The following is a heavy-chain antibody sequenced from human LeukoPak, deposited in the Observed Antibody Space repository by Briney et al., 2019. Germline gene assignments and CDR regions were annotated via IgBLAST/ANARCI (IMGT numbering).Heavy chain of an antibody. V-gene: IGHV3-21*01. CDR1: GFTFSSYS. CDR3: ARVYGDRYYYYYGMDV. J-gene: IGHJ6*02. CDR2: ISSSSSYI. Sequence: GGSLRLSCAASGFTFSSYSMNWVRQAPGKGLEWVSSISSSSSYIYYADSVKGRFTISRDNAKNSLYLQMNSLRAEDTAVYYCARVYGDRYYYYYGMDVWGQGTTVTVSS. D-gene: IGHD4-17*01.